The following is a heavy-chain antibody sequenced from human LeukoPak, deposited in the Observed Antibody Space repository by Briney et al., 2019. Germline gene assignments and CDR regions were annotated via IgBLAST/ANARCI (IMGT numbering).Heavy chain of an antibody. V-gene: IGHV6-1*01. CDR2: TYYRSKWNY. Sequence: SQTLSLTCAISGDSVSTTTSIWNWIRQSPSRGLEWLGRTYYRSKWNYDYADSVKSRITISPDTSENQFSLQLQFVTPEDSAVYYCARRRHANNGVDVWGQGTTVTASS. CDR1: GDSVSTTTSI. CDR3: ARRRHANNGVDV. J-gene: IGHJ6*02.